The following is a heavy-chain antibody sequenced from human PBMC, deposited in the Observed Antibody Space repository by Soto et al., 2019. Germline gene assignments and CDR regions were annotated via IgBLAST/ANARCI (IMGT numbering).Heavy chain of an antibody. D-gene: IGHD6-25*01. J-gene: IGHJ4*02. Sequence: GGSLRLSCVASRFTFNTYWMSWVRQAPGKGLEWVANIKEDGSDKYYVDSVKGRFTISRDNAKNLLYLQMNSLGAGDTAMYYCARFTRGSSGDYWGQGTLVTVAS. V-gene: IGHV3-7*01. CDR1: RFTFNTYW. CDR2: IKEDGSDK. CDR3: ARFTRGSSGDY.